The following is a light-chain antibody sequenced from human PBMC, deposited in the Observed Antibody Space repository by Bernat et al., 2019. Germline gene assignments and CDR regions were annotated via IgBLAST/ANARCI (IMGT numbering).Light chain of an antibody. Sequence: DIQMTQSPSSLSPSVGDRVTITCRASQSINSNLNWYQEKPGKAPKVLIYGASSLQSGVPSRFSGSGSVTDFTLTISSLQPEDFATYFCHQSYTTLGTFGQGTKVEI. CDR3: HQSYTTLGT. CDR1: QSINSN. V-gene: IGKV1-39*01. CDR2: GAS. J-gene: IGKJ1*01.